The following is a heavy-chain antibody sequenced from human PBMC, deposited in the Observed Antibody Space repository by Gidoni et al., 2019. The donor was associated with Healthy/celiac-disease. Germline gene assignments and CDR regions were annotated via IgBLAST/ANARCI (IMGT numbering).Heavy chain of an antibody. Sequence: QVQLVESGGGVVQPGRSLRLYCAASGFTFSSYGMNWVRQAPGTGLCWLAVRWYDGSNKYYADSVKGRFTISRDNSKNTLYLQMNSLRAEDTAVYYCASPAWELGGLLDYWGQGTLVTVSS. CDR3: ASPAWELGGLLDY. J-gene: IGHJ4*02. CDR2: RWYDGSNK. V-gene: IGHV3-33*01. CDR1: GFTFSSYG. D-gene: IGHD7-27*01.